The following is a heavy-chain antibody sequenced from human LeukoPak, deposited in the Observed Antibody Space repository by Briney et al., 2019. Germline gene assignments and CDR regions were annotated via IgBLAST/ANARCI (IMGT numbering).Heavy chain of an antibody. CDR3: ARDRGAVPHYYYYYGMDV. J-gene: IGHJ6*02. CDR2: INPNSGGT. CDR1: GYTFTGYY. V-gene: IGHV1-2*02. D-gene: IGHD3-10*01. Sequence: ASVKVSCKASGYTFTGYYMHWVRQAPGQGLEWMGWINPNSGGTNYAQDFHGRVTMTRDTSISTAYMELRSLRSDDTAVYYCARDRGAVPHYYYYYGMDVWGQGTTVTVSS.